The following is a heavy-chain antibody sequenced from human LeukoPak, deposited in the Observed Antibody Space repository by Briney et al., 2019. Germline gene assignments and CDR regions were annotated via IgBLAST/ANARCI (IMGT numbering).Heavy chain of an antibody. V-gene: IGHV1-46*01. Sequence: ASVKVSCKASGYTFTSYYMHWVRQAPGQGLEWMGIINPSGGSTSYAQKFQGRVTMTRDTSTSTVYMELSSLRSEDTAVYYCATGGGDYVRYYYYGMDVWGQGTTVTVSS. D-gene: IGHD4-17*01. CDR2: INPSGGST. CDR1: GYTFTSYY. J-gene: IGHJ6*02. CDR3: ATGGGDYVRYYYYGMDV.